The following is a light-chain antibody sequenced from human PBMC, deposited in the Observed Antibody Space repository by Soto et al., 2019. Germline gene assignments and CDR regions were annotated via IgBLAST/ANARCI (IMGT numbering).Light chain of an antibody. Sequence: QAALTQPASVSGSPGQSITIACTGTSRDVGGYNYVSWYQQHPGKAPKLMIYEVSDRPSGVSNRFSGSKSGNTASLTISGLQSEDEADYYCISYTSDDVRYVFGTGTKVTVL. CDR2: EVS. CDR3: ISYTSDDVRYV. V-gene: IGLV2-14*01. CDR1: SRDVGGYNY. J-gene: IGLJ1*01.